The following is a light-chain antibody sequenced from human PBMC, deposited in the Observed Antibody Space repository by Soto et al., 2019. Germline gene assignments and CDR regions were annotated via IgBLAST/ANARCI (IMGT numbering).Light chain of an antibody. V-gene: IGLV1-44*01. CDR2: SNN. J-gene: IGLJ3*02. Sequence: QSVLTQPTSASGTPGQRVTISCSGSSSKIGSNTLNWYQQLPGTAPKLLIYSNNQRPSGVPDRFSGSKSGTSASLAISGLQSEDEADYYCAAWDDSLNGWVFGGGTKLTVL. CDR1: SSKIGSNT. CDR3: AAWDDSLNGWV.